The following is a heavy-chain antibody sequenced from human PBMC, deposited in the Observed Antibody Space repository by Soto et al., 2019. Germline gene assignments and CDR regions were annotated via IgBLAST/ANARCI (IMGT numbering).Heavy chain of an antibody. CDR3: ARAPLTYPNWFDP. D-gene: IGHD3-16*02. J-gene: IGHJ5*02. V-gene: IGHV3-11*01. CDR2: ISSSGSTI. CDR1: GFTFSDYY. Sequence: LRLSCAASGFTFSDYYMSWIRQAPGKGLEWVSYISSSGSTIYYADSVKGRFTISRDNAKNSLYLQMNSLRAEDTAVYYCARAPLTYPNWFDPWGQGTLVTVSS.